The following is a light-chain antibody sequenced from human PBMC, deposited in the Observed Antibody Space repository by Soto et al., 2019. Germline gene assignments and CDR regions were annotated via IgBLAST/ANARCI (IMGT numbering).Light chain of an antibody. CDR2: YDS. Sequence: SYELTHPPSVSVAPGKTARITCGGNNIGSKSVHWYQQKPGQAPVLVIYYDSDRPSGIPERFSGSNSGNTATLTISRVEAGDEADYYCQVWDSSSDHVVFGGEAKSTVL. CDR3: QVWDSSSDHVV. J-gene: IGLJ2*01. V-gene: IGLV3-21*04. CDR1: NIGSKS.